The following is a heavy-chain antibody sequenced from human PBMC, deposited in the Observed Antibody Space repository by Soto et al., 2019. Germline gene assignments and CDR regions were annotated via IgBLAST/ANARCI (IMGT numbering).Heavy chain of an antibody. Sequence: QVQLEESEGGLVKPGGSLRLSCATSGFIFSDYYMHWIRQAPGKGLEWISYISGNGRIIQYADSAKGRFTISRDNAQNSLYLQMNSLIAEDTALYFCARDFDADSRTDFDYWGQGTLVTVSS. CDR1: GFIFSDYY. D-gene: IGHD4-17*01. CDR3: ARDFDADSRTDFDY. V-gene: IGHV3-11*01. CDR2: ISGNGRII. J-gene: IGHJ4*02.